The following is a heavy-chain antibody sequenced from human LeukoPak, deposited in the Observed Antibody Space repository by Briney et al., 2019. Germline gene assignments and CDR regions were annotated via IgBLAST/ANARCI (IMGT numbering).Heavy chain of an antibody. Sequence: PGGSLRLSCAASGFTFSSYWMSWVRQAPGKGLEWVANIKQDGSEKYYVDSVKGRFTISRDNAKNSLYLQMNSLRAEDTAVYYCARSRWLEPSLGYYYYMDVWGKGTTVTVSS. CDR2: IKQDGSEK. V-gene: IGHV3-7*01. CDR1: GFTFSSYW. J-gene: IGHJ6*03. CDR3: ARSRWLEPSLGYYYYMDV. D-gene: IGHD6-19*01.